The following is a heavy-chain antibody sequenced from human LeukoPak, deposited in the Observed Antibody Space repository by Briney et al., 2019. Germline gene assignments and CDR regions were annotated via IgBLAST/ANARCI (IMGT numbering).Heavy chain of an antibody. Sequence: GGSLRLSCAASGFTVSSNYMSWVRQAPGKGLEWVSVIYSGGSTYYAGSVKGRFTISRDNSKNTLYLQMNSLRAEDTAVYYCARDPVVVVPAAINYMDVWGKGTTVTVSS. CDR2: IYSGGST. J-gene: IGHJ6*03. CDR1: GFTVSSNY. V-gene: IGHV3-66*01. CDR3: ARDPVVVVPAAINYMDV. D-gene: IGHD2-2*01.